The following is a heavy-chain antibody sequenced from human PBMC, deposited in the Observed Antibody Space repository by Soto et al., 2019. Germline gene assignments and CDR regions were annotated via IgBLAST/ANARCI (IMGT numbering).Heavy chain of an antibody. V-gene: IGHV1-69*06. CDR3: LPYDFWSGYSQTGYYYGMDV. CDR2: IIPIFGTA. CDR1: GGTFSSYA. D-gene: IGHD3-3*01. J-gene: IGHJ6*02. Sequence: GASVKVSCKASGGTFSSYAISWVRQAPGQGLQWMGGIIPIFGTANYAQKFQGRVTITADKSTSTAYMELSSLRSEDTAVYYCLPYDFWSGYSQTGYYYGMDVGGQGTTVTVSS.